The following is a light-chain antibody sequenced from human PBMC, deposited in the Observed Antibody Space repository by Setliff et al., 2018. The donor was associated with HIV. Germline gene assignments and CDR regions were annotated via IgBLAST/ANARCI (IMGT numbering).Light chain of an antibody. J-gene: IGLJ3*02. V-gene: IGLV2-14*01. Sequence: QSALTQPASVSGSPGQSITISCTGTSSDVGAYKYVSWYQHYPGKAPKLMIYESSNRPSGVSTRFSGSKSGNTASLTISGLQPEDEAEYYCSSYTSSDTLVFGGGTKVTV. CDR2: ESS. CDR3: SSYTSSDTLV. CDR1: SSDVGAYKY.